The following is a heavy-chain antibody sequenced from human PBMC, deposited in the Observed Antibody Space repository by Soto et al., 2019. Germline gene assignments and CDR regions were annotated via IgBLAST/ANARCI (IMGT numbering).Heavy chain of an antibody. CDR1: VYSFTSYW. D-gene: IGHD2-21*01. V-gene: IGHV5-51*01. Sequence: GESLKISCKGSVYSFTSYWIAWARQMRGKGLESMGNIYPGDPDTRYSPSFQGHVTISADESTNTAYLQWSSLKPSDTAIYYCARRRRISAGMDVWGQGPSVTVSS. J-gene: IGHJ6*02. CDR3: ARRRRISAGMDV. CDR2: IYPGDPDT.